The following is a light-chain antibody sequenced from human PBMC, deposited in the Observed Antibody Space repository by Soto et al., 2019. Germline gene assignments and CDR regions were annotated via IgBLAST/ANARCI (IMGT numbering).Light chain of an antibody. Sequence: IQLTQSPSSLSASVGDRVTITCRASQGIRNYLAWYQQKPGRAPRLLIYGASTLQNVVPSRFSGSGSGTDFTLTIISLQPEDFATYYCQQVNSFPRTFGPGTKVDIK. CDR3: QQVNSFPRT. CDR2: GAS. J-gene: IGKJ3*01. CDR1: QGIRNY. V-gene: IGKV1-9*01.